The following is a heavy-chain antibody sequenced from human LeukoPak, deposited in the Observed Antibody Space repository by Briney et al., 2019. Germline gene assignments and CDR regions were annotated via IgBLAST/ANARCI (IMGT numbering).Heavy chain of an antibody. CDR1: GGSISSYY. D-gene: IGHD3-10*01. CDR3: AREGLGSPNWFDP. V-gene: IGHV4-59*01. CDR2: IYYSGST. Sequence: SETLSPTCTVSGGSISSYYWSWIRQPPGKGLEWIGYIYYSGSTNYNPSLKSRVTISVDTSKNQFSLKLSSVTAADTAVYYCAREGLGSPNWFDPWGQGTLVTVSS. J-gene: IGHJ5*02.